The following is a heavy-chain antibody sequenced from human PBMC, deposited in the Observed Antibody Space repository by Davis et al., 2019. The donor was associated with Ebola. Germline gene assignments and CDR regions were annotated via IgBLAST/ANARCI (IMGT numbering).Heavy chain of an antibody. D-gene: IGHD3-3*01. CDR1: GFTFSSYA. V-gene: IGHV3-23*01. CDR3: AKGLAQGLYDSHYYMDV. CDR2: ISGSGGST. Sequence: PGGSLRLSCAASGFTFSSYAMNWVRQAPGKGLEWVSAISGSGGSTFYADSVKGRFTISRDNSKNTLFLQMNSLRAEDTAVYYCAKGLAQGLYDSHYYMDVWGKGTTVTVSS. J-gene: IGHJ6*03.